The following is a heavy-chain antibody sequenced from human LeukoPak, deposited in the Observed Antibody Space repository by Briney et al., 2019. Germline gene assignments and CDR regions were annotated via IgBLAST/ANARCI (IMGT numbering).Heavy chain of an antibody. CDR3: ARGGSVVATIFPFDY. J-gene: IGHJ4*02. V-gene: IGHV4-34*01. CDR1: GGSFSGYY. Sequence: SETLSLTCAVYGGSFSGYYCSWIRQPPGKGLEWIGEINHSGSTNYNPSLKSRVTISVDTSKNQFSLKLSSVTAADTAVYYCARGGSVVATIFPFDYWGQGTLVTVSS. CDR2: INHSGST. D-gene: IGHD5-12*01.